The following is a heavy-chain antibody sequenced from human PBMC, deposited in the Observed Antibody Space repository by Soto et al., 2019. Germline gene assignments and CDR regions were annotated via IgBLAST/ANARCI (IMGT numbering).Heavy chain of an antibody. CDR1: GFTFSSYA. J-gene: IGHJ3*02. CDR2: ISGSGGST. CDR3: ATSYWISNAFDI. D-gene: IGHD1-1*01. V-gene: IGHV3-23*01. Sequence: EVQLLESGGGLVQPGGYLRLSCAASGFTFSSYAMSWVRQAPGKGLEWVSAISGSGGSTYYADSVNGRFTISRDNFKNTLYLQMNSLRAEDTAVYYCATSYWISNAFDIWGQGTMVTVSS.